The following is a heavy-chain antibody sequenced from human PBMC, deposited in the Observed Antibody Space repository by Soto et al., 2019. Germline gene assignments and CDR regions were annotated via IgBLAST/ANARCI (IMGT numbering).Heavy chain of an antibody. V-gene: IGHV1-69*12. D-gene: IGHD4-4*01. CDR1: GGTFSSYA. CDR3: ARSSHDYSNYSGSYKNGYYFDY. Sequence: QVQLVQSGAEVKKPGSSVKVSCKASGGTFSSYAISWVRQAPGQGLEWMGGIIPIFGTANYAQKFQGRVTITADESTSTAYLELSSLRSEDTAVYYCARSSHDYSNYSGSYKNGYYFDYWGQGTLVTVSS. CDR2: IIPIFGTA. J-gene: IGHJ4*02.